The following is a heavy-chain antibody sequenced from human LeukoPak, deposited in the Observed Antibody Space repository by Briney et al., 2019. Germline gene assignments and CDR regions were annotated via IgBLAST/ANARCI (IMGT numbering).Heavy chain of an antibody. J-gene: IGHJ3*02. CDR3: ARDNVRPDAFDI. Sequence: SQTLSLTCTVSGGSISSGTYYWSWIRQPAGKGLEWIGRICSSGTTNYNPSLKSRVIISVDTSKNQFSLKLSSVTAADTAVYYCARDNVRPDAFDIWGQGTMVTVSS. CDR2: ICSSGTT. V-gene: IGHV4-61*02. CDR1: GGSISSGTYY. D-gene: IGHD3-10*02.